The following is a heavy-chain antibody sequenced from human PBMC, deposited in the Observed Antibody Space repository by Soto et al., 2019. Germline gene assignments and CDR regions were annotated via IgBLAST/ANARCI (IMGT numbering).Heavy chain of an antibody. Sequence: VGSRRLSCAASGFTFSDYYMSWIRQAPGKGLEWVSYISSSGSTIYYADSVKDRFTISRDNAKNSLYLQMNSLRAEDTAVYYCARERAGYSYGPDAFDIWGQGTMVTVSS. CDR3: ARERAGYSYGPDAFDI. CDR1: GFTFSDYY. CDR2: ISSSGSTI. J-gene: IGHJ3*02. D-gene: IGHD5-18*01. V-gene: IGHV3-11*01.